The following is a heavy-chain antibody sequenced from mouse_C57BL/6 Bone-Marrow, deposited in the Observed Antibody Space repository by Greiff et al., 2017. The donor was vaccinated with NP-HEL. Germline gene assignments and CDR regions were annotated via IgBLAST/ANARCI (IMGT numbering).Heavy chain of an antibody. V-gene: IGHV14-4*01. CDR3: TTDGYIGYYAMDY. CDR2: IDPENGDT. J-gene: IGHJ4*01. CDR1: GFNIKDDY. D-gene: IGHD2-3*01. Sequence: VQLKQSGAELVRPGASVKLSCTASGFNIKDDYMHWVKQRPEQGLEWIGWIDPENGDTEYASKFQGKATITADTSSNTAYLQLSSLTSEDTAVYYCTTDGYIGYYAMDYWGQGTSVTVSS.